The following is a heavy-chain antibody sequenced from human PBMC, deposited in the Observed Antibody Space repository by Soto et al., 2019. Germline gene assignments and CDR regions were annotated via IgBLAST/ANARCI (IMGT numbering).Heavy chain of an antibody. V-gene: IGHV3-23*01. CDR1: GFTFSSYA. CDR3: AKNFEYSYGWINFGSDV. Sequence: EVQLLESGGGLVQPGGSLRLSCAASGFTFSSYAFSWVRRAPGKGLEWVSSVSGSGGATYYADSVKGRFTISRDDSDNTLYLQMNSLRVGDTAVYYCAKNFEYSYGWINFGSDVWGQGTAVTVSS. D-gene: IGHD5-18*01. J-gene: IGHJ6*02. CDR2: VSGSGGAT.